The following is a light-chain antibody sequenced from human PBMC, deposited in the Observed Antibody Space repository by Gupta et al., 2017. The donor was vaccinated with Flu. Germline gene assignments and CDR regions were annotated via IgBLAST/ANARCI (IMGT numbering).Light chain of an antibody. CDR1: SGDIGAYDY. J-gene: IGLJ2*01. V-gene: IGLV2-14*03. Sequence: SALPQSASVSGPPFPSITISCTGTSGDIGAYDYVSWYQQPPGKAHKLLIFEVTQRPAGVAARFSGSISGHTASLTISGRKKEDEDHYYCRSDTSANNVDFGGGTKLTVL. CDR2: EVT. CDR3: RSDTSANNVD.